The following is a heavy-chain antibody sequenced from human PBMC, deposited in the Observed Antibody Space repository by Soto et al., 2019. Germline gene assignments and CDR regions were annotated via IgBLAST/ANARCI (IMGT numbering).Heavy chain of an antibody. D-gene: IGHD6-13*01. V-gene: IGHV3-30-3*01. CDR3: ARVSSSSPLYYYYYGMDV. CDR2: ISYDGSNK. J-gene: IGHJ6*02. Sequence: GSLRLSCAASGFTFSSYAMHWVRQAPGKGLEWVAVISYDGSNKYYADSVKGRFTISRDNSKNTLYLQMNSLRAEDTAVYYCARVSSSSPLYYYYYGMDVWGQGTTVTVSS. CDR1: GFTFSSYA.